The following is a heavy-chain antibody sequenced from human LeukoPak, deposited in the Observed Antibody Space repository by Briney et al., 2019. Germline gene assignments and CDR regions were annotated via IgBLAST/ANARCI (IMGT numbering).Heavy chain of an antibody. CDR1: GGCISSHH. J-gene: IGHJ4*02. CDR2: IYYSGST. Sequence: SETLSLTCTVSGGCISSHHWSWIRQPPGKGLEWIGYIYYSGSTNYNPSLKSRVAISVDTSKNQFSLKLSSVTAADTAVYYCARRDYYDSSGYPDWGQGTLVTVSS. CDR3: ARRDYYDSSGYPD. D-gene: IGHD3-22*01. V-gene: IGHV4-59*11.